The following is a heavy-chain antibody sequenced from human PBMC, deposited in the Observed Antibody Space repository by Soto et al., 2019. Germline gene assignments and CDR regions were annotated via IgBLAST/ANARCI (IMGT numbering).Heavy chain of an antibody. CDR2: IYYSGST. CDR3: ARLRRDIVVVAALYLDH. V-gene: IGHV4-61*01. CDR1: GGSVSSGSYH. Sequence: SETLSLTCTVSGGSVSSGSYHWSWIRQPPGKGLEWIGYIYYSGSTNYNPSLKSRVTISVDTSKNQFSLKLSSVTAADTAVYYCARLRRDIVVVAALYLDHWGQGTLVTVSS. D-gene: IGHD2-2*01. J-gene: IGHJ4*02.